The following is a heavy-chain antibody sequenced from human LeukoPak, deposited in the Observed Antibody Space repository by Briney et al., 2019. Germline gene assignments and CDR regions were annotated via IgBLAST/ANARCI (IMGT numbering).Heavy chain of an antibody. D-gene: IGHD2-15*01. CDR3: AREGCSGGSCYEFGFDI. J-gene: IGHJ3*02. CDR1: GGSISSYY. CDR2: IYYSGST. Sequence: PSETLSLTCTVSGGSISSYYWSWIRRPPGKGLEWIGYIYYSGSTNYNPSLKSRVTISVDTSKNQFSLKLSSVTAADTAVYYCAREGCSGGSCYEFGFDIWGQGTMVTVSS. V-gene: IGHV4-59*01.